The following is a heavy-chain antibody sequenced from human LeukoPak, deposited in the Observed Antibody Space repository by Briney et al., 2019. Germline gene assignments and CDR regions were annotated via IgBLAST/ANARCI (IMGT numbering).Heavy chain of an antibody. J-gene: IGHJ4*02. V-gene: IGHV3-23*01. D-gene: IGHD2-15*01. CDR1: GFTFSNYA. CDR3: ARGSDGSCYSATGD. CDR2: ICSSGTT. Sequence: GGSLRLSCATSGFTFSNYALSWVRQAPGKGLEWVSSICSSGTTYYADSVKGRFIISRDNSKSTLYLQMNSLRAEDTATYYRARGSDGSCYSATGDWGQGTLVTVSS.